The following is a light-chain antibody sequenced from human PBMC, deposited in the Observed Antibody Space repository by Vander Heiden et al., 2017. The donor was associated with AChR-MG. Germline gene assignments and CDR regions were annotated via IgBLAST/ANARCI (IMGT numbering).Light chain of an antibody. V-gene: IGKV1-33*01. CDR3: QQYDNLLLT. CDR1: QDISNY. CDR2: DAS. J-gene: IGKJ3*01. Sequence: IQMTQSPSSLSASVGDRVTITCQASQDISNYLNWYQQKPGKAPKLLIYDASNLETGVPSRFSGSGSGTDFTFTISSLQPEDIATYYCQQYDNLLLTFGHGTKVDIK.